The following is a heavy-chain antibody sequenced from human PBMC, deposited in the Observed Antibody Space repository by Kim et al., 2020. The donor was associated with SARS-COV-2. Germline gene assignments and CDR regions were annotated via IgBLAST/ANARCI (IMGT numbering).Heavy chain of an antibody. J-gene: IGHJ4*02. Sequence: ASVKVSCKASGSAFSGNNIHWVRQAPGQGPEWMGIIHPKSGSTTYAQKLQDRITLTRDTSTSTFFMELSSLTSEDTAIYYCARDYRWGPYYWGQGALVTVSS. D-gene: IGHD2-21*02. CDR1: GSAFSGNN. V-gene: IGHV1-46*04. CDR3: ARDYRWGPYY. CDR2: IHPKSGST.